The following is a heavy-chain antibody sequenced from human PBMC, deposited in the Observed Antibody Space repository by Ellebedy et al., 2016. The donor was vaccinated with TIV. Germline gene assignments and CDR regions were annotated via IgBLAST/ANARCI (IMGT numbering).Heavy chain of an antibody. CDR1: GGSISSYY. CDR3: ARGPPSGDIFDY. V-gene: IGHV4-4*07. J-gene: IGHJ4*02. Sequence: SETLSLXCTVSGGSISSYYWSWIRQPAGKGLEWIGRIYTSGSTNYNPSLKSRVTMSVDTSKNQFSLKLSSVTAADTAVYYCARGPPSGDIFDYWGQGTLVTVSS. D-gene: IGHD2-21*01. CDR2: IYTSGST.